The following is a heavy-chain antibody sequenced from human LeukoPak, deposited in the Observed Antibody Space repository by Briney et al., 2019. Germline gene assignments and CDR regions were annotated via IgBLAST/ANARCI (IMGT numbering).Heavy chain of an antibody. CDR2: IYSGGST. D-gene: IGHD5-12*01. V-gene: IGHV3-53*01. CDR1: RFTVSSNY. J-gene: IGHJ6*02. Sequence: GGSLRLSCAASRFTVSSNYMSWVRQAPGKGLEWVSVIYSGGSTYYADSVKGRFTISRDNSKNTLYLQMNSLRAEDTAVYYCARDQEGYSGYDVYGMDVWGQGTTVTVSS. CDR3: ARDQEGYSGYDVYGMDV.